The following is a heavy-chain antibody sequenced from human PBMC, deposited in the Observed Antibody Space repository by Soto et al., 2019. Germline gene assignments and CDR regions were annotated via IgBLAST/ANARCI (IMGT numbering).Heavy chain of an antibody. CDR1: GGSISSSSYY. D-gene: IGHD3-9*01. Sequence: PSETLSLTCTVSGGSISSSSYYWGWIRQPPGKGLEWIGYIYYSGSTNYNPSLKSRVTISVDTSKNQFSLKLSSVTAADTAVYYCASTFDWSKGFDYWGQGTLVTVSS. CDR3: ASTFDWSKGFDY. J-gene: IGHJ4*02. CDR2: IYYSGST. V-gene: IGHV4-39*07.